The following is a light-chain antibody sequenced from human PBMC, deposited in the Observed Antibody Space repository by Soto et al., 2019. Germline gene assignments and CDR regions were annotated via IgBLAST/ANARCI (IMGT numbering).Light chain of an antibody. Sequence: DIVLTQSPGTLSLSPGERASLSCRASQSLSGYLAWYQQRPGQAPRLLIYTTSNKATDIPDRFSGSGSGTDFTRTISRLEPEDFAVYYCQQYGSSPWTFGQGTKVEIK. CDR3: QQYGSSPWT. J-gene: IGKJ1*01. CDR2: TTS. V-gene: IGKV3-20*01. CDR1: QSLSGY.